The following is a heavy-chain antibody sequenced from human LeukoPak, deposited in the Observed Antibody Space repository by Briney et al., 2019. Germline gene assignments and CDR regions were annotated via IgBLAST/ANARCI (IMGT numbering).Heavy chain of an antibody. J-gene: IGHJ4*02. CDR1: VYTFTDYY. V-gene: IGHV1-2*02. CDR2: INPNNGGT. D-gene: IGHD2-15*01. Sequence: GASVKVSCKASVYTFTDYYMHWVRQAPGQGLEWMGWINPNNGGTKYAQKFQGRVTMTRDTSISTAYMELSSLRSDDTAVYYCSAPRYCSGGSCYPSFDYWGQGTLVTISS. CDR3: SAPRYCSGGSCYPSFDY.